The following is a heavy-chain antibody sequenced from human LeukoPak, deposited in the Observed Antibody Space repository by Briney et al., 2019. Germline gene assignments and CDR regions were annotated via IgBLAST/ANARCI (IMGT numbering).Heavy chain of an antibody. V-gene: IGHV4-39*01. CDR2: IYYSGST. D-gene: IGHD6-13*01. CDR1: GVSISSSNSY. CDR3: ASSSSWYLRYYFDY. Sequence: SETLSLTCTVSGVSISSSNSYWGWIRQPPGKGLEWIGSIYYSGSTYYNPSLKSRVTISVDTSKNQFSLKLSSVTAADTAVYYCASSSSWYLRYYFDYWGQGTLVTVSS. J-gene: IGHJ4*02.